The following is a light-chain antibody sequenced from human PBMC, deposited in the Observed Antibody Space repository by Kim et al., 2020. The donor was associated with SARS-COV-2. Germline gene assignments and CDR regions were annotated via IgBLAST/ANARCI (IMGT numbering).Light chain of an antibody. CDR2: DVS. CDR1: QSISGW. Sequence: SASVGDRVTITCRASQSISGWLAWDQQKPGRAPKVLIYDVSTLQSGVPSRFSGSGSGTEFTLTISSLQPDDIATYYCQQYTNYWTFGQGTKVDIK. V-gene: IGKV1-5*01. J-gene: IGKJ1*01. CDR3: QQYTNYWT.